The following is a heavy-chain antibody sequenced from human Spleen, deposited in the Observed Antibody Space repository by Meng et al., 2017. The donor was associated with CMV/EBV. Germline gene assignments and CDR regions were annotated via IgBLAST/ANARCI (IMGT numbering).Heavy chain of an antibody. CDR2: IIPILHIA. Sequence: SVKVSCKASGYSFDKYGISWVRQAPGQGLEWMGGIIPILHIANYAQKFQGRVTITADKSTSTAYMELSSLRSDDTAVYYCAREFKNRRGIFGVASGGYYGMDVWGQGTTVTVSS. V-gene: IGHV1-69*10. D-gene: IGHD3-3*01. J-gene: IGHJ6*02. CDR1: GYSFDKYG. CDR3: AREFKNRRGIFGVASGGYYGMDV.